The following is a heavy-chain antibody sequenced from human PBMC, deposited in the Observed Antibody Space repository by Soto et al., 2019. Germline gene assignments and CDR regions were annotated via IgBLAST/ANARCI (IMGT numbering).Heavy chain of an antibody. CDR3: AKDLKRDVLDY. CDR2: ISYDGSNK. Sequence: LRLSCAASGFTFSSYGMHWVRQAPGKGLEWVAVISYDGSNKYYADSVKGRFTISRDNSKNTLYLQMNSLRAEDTAVYYCAKDLKRDVLDYWGQGTLVTVSS. J-gene: IGHJ4*02. V-gene: IGHV3-30*18. CDR1: GFTFSSYG.